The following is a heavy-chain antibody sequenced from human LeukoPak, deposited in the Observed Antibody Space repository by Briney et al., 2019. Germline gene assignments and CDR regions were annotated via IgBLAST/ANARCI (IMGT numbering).Heavy chain of an antibody. Sequence: GGSLRLSCAASGFTFSSFWMHWVRQAPGKGLVWVSRISPDGTGTNYVDSMKGRVTISRDNAENTLYMQMNGLGAEDMAVYYCARLLVGATEYWGQGTLVTVSS. CDR3: ARLLVGATEY. J-gene: IGHJ4*02. V-gene: IGHV3-74*01. CDR1: GFTFSSFW. D-gene: IGHD1-26*01. CDR2: ISPDGTGT.